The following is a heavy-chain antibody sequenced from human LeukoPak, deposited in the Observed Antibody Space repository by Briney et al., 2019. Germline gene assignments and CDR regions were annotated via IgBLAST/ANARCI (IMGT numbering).Heavy chain of an antibody. J-gene: IGHJ6*02. CDR3: AKDQGRITMVRGVIMYYYYGMDV. Sequence: GGSLRLSCAASGFTFSSYAMSWVRQAPGKGLEGVSAISGSGGSTYYADSVKGRFTISRDNSKNTLYLQMHSLRAEDTAVYYCAKDQGRITMVRGVIMYYYYGMDVWGQGTTVTVSS. CDR1: GFTFSSYA. CDR2: ISGSGGST. V-gene: IGHV3-23*01. D-gene: IGHD3-10*01.